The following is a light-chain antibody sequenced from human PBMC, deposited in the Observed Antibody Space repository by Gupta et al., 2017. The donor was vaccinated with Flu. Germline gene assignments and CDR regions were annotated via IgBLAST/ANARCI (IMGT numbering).Light chain of an antibody. CDR3: ATRDDSLSGGV. CDR1: TSNMGTNF. Sequence: VLTQPPSVSGVTGQTVTISCSGSTSNMGTNFVSWYQQPPGRTPNRLIDKNSKRPSGVPARFSGSKYATSATVAISGVRAEDEGDYYCATRDDSLSGGVFGGGTKLTVL. J-gene: IGLJ3*02. V-gene: IGLV1-47*01. CDR2: KNS.